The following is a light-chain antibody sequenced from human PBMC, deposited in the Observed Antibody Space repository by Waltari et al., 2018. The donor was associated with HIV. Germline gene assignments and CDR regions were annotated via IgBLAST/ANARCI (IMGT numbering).Light chain of an antibody. CDR2: KAS. Sequence: DIQMTQSLSPLSASIGDRPTIPCRASQSISNWLAWYQQKPGTAPKLLIYKASTLEGGVPSRCSGSGSGTEFTLTINSLQPDDFATYFCQQYYLYPWTFGQGAKVEI. CDR1: QSISNW. J-gene: IGKJ1*01. CDR3: QQYYLYPWT. V-gene: IGKV1-5*03.